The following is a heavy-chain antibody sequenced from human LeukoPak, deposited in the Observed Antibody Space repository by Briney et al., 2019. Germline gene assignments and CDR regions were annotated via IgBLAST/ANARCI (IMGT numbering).Heavy chain of an antibody. V-gene: IGHV3-30*04. J-gene: IGHJ4*02. CDR3: ARDDGGAAGKKPFDY. Sequence: GRSLRLSCAASGFTFSSYDMHWVRQAPGKGLEWVAVISYDGSNKNYADTVKGRFTISRDNAKNTLYLQMNSLRAEDTAVYYGARDDGGAAGKKPFDYCGQGTLVTVSS. CDR2: ISYDGSNK. CDR1: GFTFSSYD. D-gene: IGHD6-13*01.